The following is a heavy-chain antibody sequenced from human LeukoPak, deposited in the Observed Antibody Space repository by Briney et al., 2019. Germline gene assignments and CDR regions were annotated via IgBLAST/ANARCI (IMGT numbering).Heavy chain of an antibody. CDR1: GITFNSYG. D-gene: IGHD5-24*01. Sequence: GGSLRLSCAAFGITFNSYGMHRGRQAPGKGLEWVAVISYDGSNKYYADSVKGRFTISRDNSKNTLYLQMKRLRAEDTAVYYCANDGVSRDGYNHDAFDIWGQGTMVTVSS. CDR3: ANDGVSRDGYNHDAFDI. V-gene: IGHV3-30*18. CDR2: ISYDGSNK. J-gene: IGHJ3*02.